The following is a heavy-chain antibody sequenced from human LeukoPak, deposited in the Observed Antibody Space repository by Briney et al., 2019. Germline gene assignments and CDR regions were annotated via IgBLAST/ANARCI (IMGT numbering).Heavy chain of an antibody. V-gene: IGHV3-23*01. D-gene: IGHD4-17*01. Sequence: GGSLRLTCAASGFTFSSNVMIWVRQAPGKGLEWVSSIPSSGGSKYYADPVKGRFTISKDNSKNRLYLQMLSLRAEDTAVYYCAKAYTTGLEPWGQGTLVTVSS. CDR2: IPSSGGSK. CDR1: GFTFSSNV. CDR3: AKAYTTGLEP. J-gene: IGHJ5*02.